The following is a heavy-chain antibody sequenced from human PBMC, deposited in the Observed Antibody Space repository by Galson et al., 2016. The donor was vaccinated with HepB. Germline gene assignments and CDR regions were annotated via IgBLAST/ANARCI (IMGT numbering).Heavy chain of an antibody. CDR2: ISSPSNGNT. CDR1: GYNFNIFG. V-gene: IGHV1-18*01. Sequence: SVKVSCKASGYNFNIFGITWVRKAPGQGLEWVGWISSPSNGNTDHAQKFQGRVTMTTDSSTSTASMELRSLRSDDTAVYYCARAGATVTSHFDHGGQGTQVTVSS. CDR3: ARAGATVTSHFDH. D-gene: IGHD4-17*01. J-gene: IGHJ4*02.